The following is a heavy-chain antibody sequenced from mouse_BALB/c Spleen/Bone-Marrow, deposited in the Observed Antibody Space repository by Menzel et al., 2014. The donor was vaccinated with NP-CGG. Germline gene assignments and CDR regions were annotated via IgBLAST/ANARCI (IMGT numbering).Heavy chain of an antibody. J-gene: IGHJ4*01. CDR3: AREVSGFFYSMDF. Sequence: SGPDLVKPGASVKISCKASGNTLTDSNMNWVKQSHGKSLEWIGLVDPKNGGTTYNLRFKDKATLSVDKSSRAAYMELRSLRSEDSAVYYCAREVSGFFYSMDFWGQGTSVSVSS. D-gene: IGHD3-1*01. V-gene: IGHV1-18*01. CDR2: VDPKNGGT. CDR1: GNTLTDSN.